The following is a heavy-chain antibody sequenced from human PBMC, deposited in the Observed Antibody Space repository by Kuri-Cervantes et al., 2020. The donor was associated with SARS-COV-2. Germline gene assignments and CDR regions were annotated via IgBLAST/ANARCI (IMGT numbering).Heavy chain of an antibody. V-gene: IGHV1-69*13. J-gene: IGHJ4*02. Sequence: SVKVSCKASGGTFSSYAISWVRQAPGQGLERMGGIIPIFGTANYAQKFQGRVTITADESTSTAYMELSSLRSEDTAVYYCARGGEMATIMHRLDYWGQGTLVTVSS. CDR3: ARGGEMATIMHRLDY. CDR2: IIPIFGTA. CDR1: GGTFSSYA. D-gene: IGHD5-24*01.